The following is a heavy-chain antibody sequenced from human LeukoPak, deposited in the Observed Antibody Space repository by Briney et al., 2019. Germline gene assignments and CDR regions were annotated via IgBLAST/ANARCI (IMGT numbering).Heavy chain of an antibody. CDR3: ARGGGYNQF. CDR2: IYYTGST. D-gene: IGHD5-24*01. V-gene: IGHV4-59*01. Sequence: SQTLSPTCTVSGGSISGYYWRWIRQPPRKGLEWIGYIYYTGSTNYNPSLKSRVTISVDTSKNQFSPNLSSVTAADTAVYYCARGGGYNQFWGQGTLVTVSS. J-gene: IGHJ4*02. CDR1: GGSISGYY.